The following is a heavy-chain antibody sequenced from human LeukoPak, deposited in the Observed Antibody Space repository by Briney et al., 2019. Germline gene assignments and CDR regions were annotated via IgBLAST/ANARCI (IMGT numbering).Heavy chain of an antibody. CDR1: GGSISSGGYS. CDR3: ARGLSGAVAGTDFDY. V-gene: IGHV4-30-2*01. CDR2: IYHSGST. J-gene: IGHJ4*02. D-gene: IGHD6-19*01. Sequence: PSETLSLTCAVSGGSISSGGYSWSWIRQPPGKGLEWFGYIYHSGSTYYNPSLKSRVTTSVDRSKNQLSLKLSSVTAADTAVYYCARGLSGAVAGTDFDYWGQGTLVTVSS.